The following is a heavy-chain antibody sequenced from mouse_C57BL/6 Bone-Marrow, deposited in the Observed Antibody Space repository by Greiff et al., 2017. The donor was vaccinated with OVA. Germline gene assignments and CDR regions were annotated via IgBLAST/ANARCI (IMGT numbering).Heavy chain of an antibody. Sequence: DVHLVESGGGLVQPKGSLKLSCAASGFTFNTYAMHWVRQAPGKGLEWVASIRSKSSNYATYYADSVKDRFTISRDDSQSMLYLQMNNLKTEDTAMYYCVRGDTTVEDWYFDVWGTGTTVTVSS. V-gene: IGHV10-3*01. CDR3: VRGDTTVEDWYFDV. D-gene: IGHD1-1*01. J-gene: IGHJ1*03. CDR1: GFTFNTYA. CDR2: IRSKSSNYAT.